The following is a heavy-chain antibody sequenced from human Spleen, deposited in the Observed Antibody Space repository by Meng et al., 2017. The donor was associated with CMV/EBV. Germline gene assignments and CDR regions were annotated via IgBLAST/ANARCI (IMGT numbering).Heavy chain of an antibody. J-gene: IGHJ4*02. Sequence: GGSLRLSCAASGFTFSTYWMNWVRQAPGKGLEWVANIKQDGSEKYYVDSVKGRFTISRDNAKNSLYLQMNSLRAEDTAVYYCAREGYYYDSGAYYGHWGQGTLVTVSS. V-gene: IGHV3-7*01. D-gene: IGHD3-22*01. CDR3: AREGYYYDSGAYYGH. CDR1: GFTFSTYW. CDR2: IKQDGSEK.